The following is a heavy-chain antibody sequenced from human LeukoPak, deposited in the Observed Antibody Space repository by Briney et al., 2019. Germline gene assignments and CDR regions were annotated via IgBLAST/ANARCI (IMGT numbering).Heavy chain of an antibody. CDR3: ARDVNEYYYDSSGYYYFDY. J-gene: IGHJ4*02. Sequence: TGGSLRLSCAASGFTFSSFSMNWVRQAPGKGLEWVSSISSSSSYIYYADSVKGRFTISRDNAKNSLYLQMNSLRAEDTAVYYCARDVNEYYYDSSGYYYFDYWGQGTLVTVSS. D-gene: IGHD3-22*01. V-gene: IGHV3-21*01. CDR2: ISSSSSYI. CDR1: GFTFSSFS.